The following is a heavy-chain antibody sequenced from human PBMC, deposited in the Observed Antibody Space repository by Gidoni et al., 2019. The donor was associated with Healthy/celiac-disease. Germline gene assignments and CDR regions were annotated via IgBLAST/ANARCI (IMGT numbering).Heavy chain of an antibody. J-gene: IGHJ3*02. CDR1: GGSISRCSYY. CDR3: ARPISLGASGNDAFDI. V-gene: IGHV4-39*01. D-gene: IGHD1-26*01. Sequence: QLQLQESGPGLVKPSETLSLTCTVSGGSISRCSYYWGWIRQPPGKGLEWIGSFYYSGSNYYNPSLKSRVTISVDTSKNQFSLKLSSVTAADTAVYYCARPISLGASGNDAFDIWGQGTMVTVSS. CDR2: FYYSGSN.